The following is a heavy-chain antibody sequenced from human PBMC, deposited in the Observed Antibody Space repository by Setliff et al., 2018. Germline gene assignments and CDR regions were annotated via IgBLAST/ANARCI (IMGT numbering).Heavy chain of an antibody. D-gene: IGHD1-26*01. CDR1: GGSISSDGYY. CDR3: ARCSGSYDAFDI. V-gene: IGHV4-31*01. CDR2: IYYSGST. Sequence: SETLSLTCTVSGGSISSDGYYWSWIRQHPGMGLEWIGYIYYSGSTYHNPSLKTLVTISVDTSKNQFSLKLSSVTAADTAVYYCARCSGSYDAFDIWGQGTMVTVSS. J-gene: IGHJ3*02.